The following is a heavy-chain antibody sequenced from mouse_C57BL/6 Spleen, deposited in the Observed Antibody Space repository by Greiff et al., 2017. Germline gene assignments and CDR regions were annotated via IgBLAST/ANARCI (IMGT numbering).Heavy chain of an antibody. CDR3: ARWRDYYDY. CDR1: GYAFSSSW. CDR2: IYPGDGDT. J-gene: IGHJ2*01. Sequence: VQLQQSGPELVKPGASVKISCKASGYAFSSSWMNWVKQRPGKGLEWIGRIYPGDGDTNYNGKFKGKATLTADKSSSTAYMQLSSLTSEDSAVYFCARWRDYYDYWGQGTTLTVSS. V-gene: IGHV1-82*01.